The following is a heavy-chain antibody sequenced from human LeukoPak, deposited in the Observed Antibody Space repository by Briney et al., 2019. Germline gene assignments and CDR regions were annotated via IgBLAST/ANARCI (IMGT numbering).Heavy chain of an antibody. CDR3: ARVKVQVVAAIGWFDP. CDR1: GFTSSSYE. V-gene: IGHV3-48*03. CDR2: ISSSGSTI. D-gene: IGHD2-15*01. J-gene: IGHJ5*02. Sequence: GGSLRLSCAASGFTSSSYEMNWVRQAPGKGLEWVSYISSSGSTIYYADSVKGRFTISRDNAKNSLYLQMNSLRAEDTAVYYCARVKVQVVAAIGWFDPWGQGTLVTVSS.